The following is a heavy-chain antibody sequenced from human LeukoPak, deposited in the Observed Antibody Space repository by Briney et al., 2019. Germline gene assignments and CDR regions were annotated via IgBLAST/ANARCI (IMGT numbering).Heavy chain of an antibody. D-gene: IGHD1-14*01. V-gene: IGHV3-74*01. CDR1: GFTFSSYW. CDR3: ARGGVSIPGHDAFDI. CDR2: INGDGSST. J-gene: IGHJ3*02. Sequence: GGSLRLSCAASGFTFSSYWMHWVRQAPGKGRVWVSRINGDGSSTSYADSVKGRFTISRDNAKNTLYLQMNSLRGEDTAVYYCARGGVSIPGHDAFDIWGQGTMVTVSS.